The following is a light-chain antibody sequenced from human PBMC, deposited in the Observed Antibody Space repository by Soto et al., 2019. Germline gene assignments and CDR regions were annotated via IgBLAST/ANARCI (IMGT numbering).Light chain of an antibody. J-gene: IGLJ2*01. V-gene: IGLV2-14*03. CDR2: DVS. Sequence: QPVLTQPASVSGSPGQSITISCTGTSSDIGAYSYVSWYQQHPGKAPKLMIFDVSYRPSGVSNRFSGSKSGNTASLTISGLQAEDEANYYCSSYTITSTLVVFGGGTQLTVL. CDR1: SSDIGAYSY. CDR3: SSYTITSTLVV.